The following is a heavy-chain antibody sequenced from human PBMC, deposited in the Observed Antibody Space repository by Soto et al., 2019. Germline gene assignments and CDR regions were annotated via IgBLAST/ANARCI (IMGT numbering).Heavy chain of an antibody. CDR1: GFTFSTYA. V-gene: IGHV3-66*01. CDR3: ARGPDYYDSSGYGY. J-gene: IGHJ4*02. Sequence: GGSLRLSCVVSGFTFSTYAMSWVRQAPGKGLEWVSVIYSGGSTYYADSVKGRFTISRDNSKNTLYLQMNSLRAEDTAVYYCARGPDYYDSSGYGYWGQGTLVTVSS. CDR2: IYSGGST. D-gene: IGHD3-22*01.